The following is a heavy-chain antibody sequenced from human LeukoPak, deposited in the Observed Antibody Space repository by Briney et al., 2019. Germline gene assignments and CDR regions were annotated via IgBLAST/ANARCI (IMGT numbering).Heavy chain of an antibody. CDR1: GYSISSGYH. Sequence: SETLSLTCTVSGYSISSGYHWGWIRQPPGKGLEWIGRIYTSGSTNYNPSLKSRVTMSVDTSKNQFSLKLSSVTAADTAVYYCARDGGYYYDSSGYYPYWGQGTLVTVSS. CDR2: IYTSGST. D-gene: IGHD3-22*01. V-gene: IGHV4-38-2*02. J-gene: IGHJ4*02. CDR3: ARDGGYYYDSSGYYPY.